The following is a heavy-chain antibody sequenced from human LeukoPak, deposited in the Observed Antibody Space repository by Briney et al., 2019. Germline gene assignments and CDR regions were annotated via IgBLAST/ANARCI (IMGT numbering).Heavy chain of an antibody. CDR1: GFTFSSYG. CDR2: ISYDGSNK. J-gene: IGHJ4*02. CDR3: AKIAVAGQAYDY. D-gene: IGHD6-19*01. Sequence: PGRSLRLSCAASGFTFSSYGMHWVRQAPGKGLEWGAVISYDGSNKYYADSVKGRFTISRDNSKNTLYLQMNSLRAEDTAVYYCAKIAVAGQAYDYWGQGTLVTVSS. V-gene: IGHV3-30*18.